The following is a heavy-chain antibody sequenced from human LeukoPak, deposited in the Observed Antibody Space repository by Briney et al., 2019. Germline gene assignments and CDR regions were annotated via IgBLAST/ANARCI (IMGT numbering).Heavy chain of an antibody. V-gene: IGHV3-49*04. CDR1: GFTFGDYA. CDR3: TRDQTPYY. CDR2: IRSKVYGGTP. Sequence: GGSLKLSCTASGFTFGDYAMTWVRQAPGKGLEWVGFIRSKVYGGTPEYAASVKGRFTISRDDSKGIAYLQMNSLKTEDTAVYYCTRDQTPYYWGQGTLVTVSS. J-gene: IGHJ4*02.